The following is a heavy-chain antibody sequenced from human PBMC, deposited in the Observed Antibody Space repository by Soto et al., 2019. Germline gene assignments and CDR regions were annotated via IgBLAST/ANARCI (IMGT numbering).Heavy chain of an antibody. Sequence: QVQLVESGGGVVQPGRSLRLSCAASGFTFSSYGMHWVRQAPGKGLEWVAVIWYDGSNKYYADSVKGRFTISRDNSKNTLYLQMNRLIAEDTAVYYWARGALACCGGACYPGYFDYWGQGTLVTGSS. V-gene: IGHV3-33*01. D-gene: IGHD2-21*01. CDR1: GFTFSSYG. CDR3: ARGALACCGGACYPGYFDY. J-gene: IGHJ4*02. CDR2: IWYDGSNK.